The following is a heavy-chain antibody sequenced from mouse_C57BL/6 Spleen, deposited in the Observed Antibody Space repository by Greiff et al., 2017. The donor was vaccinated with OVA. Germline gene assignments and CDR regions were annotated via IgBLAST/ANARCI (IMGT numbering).Heavy chain of an antibody. Sequence: QVQLKQPGAELVKPGASVKMSCKASGYTFTSYWITWVKQRPGQGLEWIGDIYPGSGSTNYNEKFKSKATLTVDTSSSTAYMHLSSLTSEDSAVCYGSREDDYDTAWFAYWGQGTLVTVSA. CDR2: IYPGSGST. V-gene: IGHV1-55*01. CDR3: SREDDYDTAWFAY. CDR1: GYTFTSYW. J-gene: IGHJ3*01. D-gene: IGHD2-4*01.